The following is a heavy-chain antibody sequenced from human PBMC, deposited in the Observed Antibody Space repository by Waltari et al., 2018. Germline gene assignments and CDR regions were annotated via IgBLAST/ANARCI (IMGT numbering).Heavy chain of an antibody. Sequence: QVQLQESGPGLVKPSETLSLTCTVSGGSISSYYWSWLRQPPGKGLEWIGYIYYSGSTNYNPSLKSRVTISVDTSKNQFSLKPSSVTAADTAVYYCARVTSDYYYYGMDVWGQGTTVTVSS. CDR1: GGSISSYY. CDR2: IYYSGST. CDR3: ARVTSDYYYYGMDV. V-gene: IGHV4-59*01. J-gene: IGHJ6*02.